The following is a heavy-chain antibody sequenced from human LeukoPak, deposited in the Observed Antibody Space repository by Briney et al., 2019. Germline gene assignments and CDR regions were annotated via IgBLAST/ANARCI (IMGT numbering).Heavy chain of an antibody. D-gene: IGHD3-10*01. V-gene: IGHV4-59*08. J-gene: IGHJ4*02. Sequence: SETLSLTCTVSGGSISSYYWSWIRQPPGKGLEWIGYIYYSGSTNYNPSLKSRVTISVDTSKNQFSLKLSSVTAADTAVYYCARGSRLVRGVYIYWGQGTLVTVSS. CDR2: IYYSGST. CDR3: ARGSRLVRGVYIY. CDR1: GGSISSYY.